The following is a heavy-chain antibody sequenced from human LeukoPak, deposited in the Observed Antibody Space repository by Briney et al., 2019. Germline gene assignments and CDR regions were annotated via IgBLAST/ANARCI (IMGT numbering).Heavy chain of an antibody. Sequence: GGSLRLSCAASGFTFSSYEMNWVRQAPGRGLEWVAHAAGRGGATYYADSVKGRFTISRDNSKNTLYLQMSSLRAEGMAVYYCAKDAIAYNGVCDAFDVWGQGTMVTVSS. CDR3: AKDAIAYNGVCDAFDV. D-gene: IGHD1-1*01. CDR2: AAGRGGAT. CDR1: GFTFSSYE. V-gene: IGHV3-23*01. J-gene: IGHJ3*01.